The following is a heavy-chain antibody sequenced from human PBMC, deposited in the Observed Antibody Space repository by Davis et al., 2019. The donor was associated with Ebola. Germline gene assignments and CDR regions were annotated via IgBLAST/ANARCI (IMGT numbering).Heavy chain of an antibody. J-gene: IGHJ6*02. V-gene: IGHV1-69*13. CDR2: IIPIVGTA. CDR3: ARDRVYIGQLESMDV. Sequence: SVKVSCKASGGTFSSFDISWVRQAPGQGLEWMGGIIPIVGTASYAQKFQGRVTITADESTSTAYMELRSLRSEDTAVYYCARDRVYIGQLESMDVWGQGTTVTVSS. CDR1: GGTFSSFD. D-gene: IGHD6-6*01.